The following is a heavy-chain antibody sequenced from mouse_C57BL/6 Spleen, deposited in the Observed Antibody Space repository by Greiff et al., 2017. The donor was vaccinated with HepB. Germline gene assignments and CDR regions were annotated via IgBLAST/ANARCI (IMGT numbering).Heavy chain of an antibody. CDR2: IDPSDGYT. J-gene: IGHJ2*01. V-gene: IGHV1-50*01. D-gene: IGHD1-1*01. CDR3: AGGSNYFDY. CDR1: GYTFTSYW. Sequence: QVQLQQPGAELVKPGASVKLSCKASGYTFTSYWMQWVKQRPGRGLGWIGEIDPSDGYTNYSQKFKGKATLTVDTSSSTAYMQLSSLTSEDSAVYYCAGGSNYFDYWGQGTTLTVSS.